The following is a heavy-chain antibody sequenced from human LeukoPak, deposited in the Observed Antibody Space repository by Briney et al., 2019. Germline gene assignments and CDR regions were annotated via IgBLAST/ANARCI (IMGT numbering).Heavy chain of an antibody. CDR1: GFTFSNYG. V-gene: IGHV3-30*19. CDR3: ARGAGYCTNGVCYAHSSDAFDI. J-gene: IGHJ3*02. CDR2: ISYDGSNK. Sequence: PGGSLRLSCAASGFTFSNYGIHWVRQAPGKGLEWVAVISYDGSNKYYADSVKGRFTISRDNSKNTLYLQMNSLRAEDTAVYYCARGAGYCTNGVCYAHSSDAFDIWGQGTMVTVSS. D-gene: IGHD2-8*01.